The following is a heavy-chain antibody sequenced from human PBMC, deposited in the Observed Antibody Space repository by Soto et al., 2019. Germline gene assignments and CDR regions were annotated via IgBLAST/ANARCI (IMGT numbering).Heavy chain of an antibody. D-gene: IGHD1-26*01. J-gene: IGHJ6*02. CDR1: GFTISNNY. CDR3: GGGGGATGEYYYHYYTLDV. V-gene: IGHV3-53*01. Sequence: EVQLVESGGGLVQPGGSLRLSCAASGFTISNNYMNWVRQAPGKGLEWVSFIYSGDSTNYADSVKGRFTISRDNSKNTVCLQLNTLGAEDTAVYYGGGGGGATGEYYYHYYTLDVWGQGTTVTVSS. CDR2: IYSGDST.